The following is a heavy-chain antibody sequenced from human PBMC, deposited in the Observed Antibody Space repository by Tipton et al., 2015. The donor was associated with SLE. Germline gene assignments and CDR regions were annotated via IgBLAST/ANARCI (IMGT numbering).Heavy chain of an antibody. Sequence: TLSLTCTVSGGSISNSIYYCGWIRQPPGKGLEWIGNMHYSGRTYYNPSLKSRVTISVDTSKTQFSLKLNSVTAADTAVYFCARLLGRDSGLADAFDIWGRGTLVTVSS. CDR1: GGSISNSIYY. CDR3: ARLLGRDSGLADAFDI. CDR2: MHYSGRT. J-gene: IGHJ3*02. V-gene: IGHV4-39*07. D-gene: IGHD7-27*01.